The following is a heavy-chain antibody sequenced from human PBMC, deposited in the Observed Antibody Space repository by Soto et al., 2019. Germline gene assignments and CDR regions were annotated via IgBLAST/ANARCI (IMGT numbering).Heavy chain of an antibody. CDR3: AKECKENDFRQTDYYYGMDV. CDR1: GFTFSSYG. D-gene: IGHD3-3*01. J-gene: IGHJ6*02. Sequence: PGGSLRLSCAASGFTFSSYGMHWVRQAPGKGLEWVAVISYDGSNKYYADSVKGRFTISRDNSKNTLYLQMNSLRAEDTAVYYCAKECKENDFRQTDYYYGMDVWGQGTTVTSP. V-gene: IGHV3-30*18. CDR2: ISYDGSNK.